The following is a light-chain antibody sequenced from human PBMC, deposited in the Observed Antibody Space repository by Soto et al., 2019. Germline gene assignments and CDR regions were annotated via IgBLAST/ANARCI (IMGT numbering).Light chain of an antibody. CDR1: HSVLYSDGKTY. CDR2: DAS. V-gene: IGKV2D-29*01. Sequence: DVVVTHIPLSLSFAPLQPSSMSCKSSHSVLYSDGKTYFYWYLQRPGQPPQLLIYDASNRFSGVPDRFSGSGSGTDFTLTISSLQPEDFATYSCQQTYSTPPTSGQRTKVDIK. J-gene: IGKJ1*01. CDR3: QQTYSTPPT.